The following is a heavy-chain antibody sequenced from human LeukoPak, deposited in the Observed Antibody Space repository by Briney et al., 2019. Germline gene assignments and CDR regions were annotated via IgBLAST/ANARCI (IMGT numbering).Heavy chain of an antibody. D-gene: IGHD5-12*01. V-gene: IGHV3-66*01. J-gene: IGHJ4*02. Sequence: GGSLRLSCAASGFAVSSNYMNWVRQAPGKGLEWLSVFYSGGSTDYADSVKGRFTMSRDNSKNTLYLQMNGLRAEDTAVYYCARGRGYSGYDESYPFDYWGQGTLVTVSS. CDR1: GFAVSSNY. CDR3: ARGRGYSGYDESYPFDY. CDR2: FYSGGST.